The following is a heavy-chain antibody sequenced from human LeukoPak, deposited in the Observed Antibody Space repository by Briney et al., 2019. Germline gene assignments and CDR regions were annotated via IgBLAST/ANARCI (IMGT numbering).Heavy chain of an antibody. D-gene: IGHD6-6*01. CDR1: GGTFSSYA. CDR3: AKEQLGLDY. J-gene: IGHJ4*02. V-gene: IGHV1-69*04. CDR2: IIPILGIA. Sequence: GASVKVSCKASGGTFSSYAISWVRQAPGQGPEWTGRIIPILGIANYAQKFQGRVTITADKSTSTAYMELSSLRSEDTAVYYCAKEQLGLDYWGQGTLVTVSS.